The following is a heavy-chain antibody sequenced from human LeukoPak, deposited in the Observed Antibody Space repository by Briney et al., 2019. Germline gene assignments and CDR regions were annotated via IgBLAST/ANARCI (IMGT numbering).Heavy chain of an antibody. CDR2: INHSGST. D-gene: IGHD2-2*01. J-gene: IGHJ4*02. CDR1: GGSFSGYY. V-gene: IGHV4-34*01. Sequence: SETLSLTCAVYGGSFSGYYWSWIRQPPGKGLEWIGEINHSGSTNYNPSLKSRVTTSVDTSKNQFSLKLSSVTAADTAVYYCARSRRRGSSTCLYYFDYWGQGTLVTVSS. CDR3: ARSRRRGSSTCLYYFDY.